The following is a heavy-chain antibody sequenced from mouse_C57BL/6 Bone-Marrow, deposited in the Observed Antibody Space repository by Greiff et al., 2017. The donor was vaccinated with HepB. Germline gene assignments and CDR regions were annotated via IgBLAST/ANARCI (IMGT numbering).Heavy chain of an antibody. J-gene: IGHJ4*01. V-gene: IGHV1-5*01. CDR1: GYTFTSYW. CDR2: IYPGNSDT. D-gene: IGHD2-3*01. Sequence: EVQRVESGTVLARPGASVKMSCKTSGYTFTSYWMHWVKQRPGQGLEWIGAIYPGNSDTSYNQKFKGKAKLTAVTSASTAYMELSSLTNEDSAVYYCTRWAMMVTTYYAMDYWGQGTSVTVSS. CDR3: TRWAMMVTTYYAMDY.